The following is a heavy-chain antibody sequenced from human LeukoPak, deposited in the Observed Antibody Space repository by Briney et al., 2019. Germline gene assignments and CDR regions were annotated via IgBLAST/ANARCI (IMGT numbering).Heavy chain of an antibody. Sequence: SVMVSSTASGGTLSSDTISWARQAPGQGLEWMGRIIPILGIANYAQKFQGRVTITADKSTSTAYMELSSLRSEDTAVYYCARADSYPAPFDYWGQGTLVTVSS. CDR2: IIPILGIA. J-gene: IGHJ4*02. CDR1: GGTLSSDT. CDR3: ARADSYPAPFDY. D-gene: IGHD2-15*01. V-gene: IGHV1-69*02.